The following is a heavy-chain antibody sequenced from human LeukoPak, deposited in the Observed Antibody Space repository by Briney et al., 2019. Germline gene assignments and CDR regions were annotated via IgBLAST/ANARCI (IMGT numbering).Heavy chain of an antibody. CDR1: GFTFDDYG. V-gene: IGHV3-20*04. CDR2: INWNGCST. J-gene: IGHJ4*02. CDR3: ARGHDSSGYYPWKY. Sequence: GGSLRLSCAASGFTFDDYGMSWVRQAPGKGLEWVSGINWNGCSTGYADSVKGRFTISRDNAKNSLYLQMNSLRAEDTALYYCARGHDSSGYYPWKYWGQGTLVTVSS. D-gene: IGHD3-22*01.